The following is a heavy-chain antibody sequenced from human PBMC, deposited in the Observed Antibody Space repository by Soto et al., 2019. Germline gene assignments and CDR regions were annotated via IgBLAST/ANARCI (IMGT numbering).Heavy chain of an antibody. V-gene: IGHV1-69*10. J-gene: IGHJ6*02. CDR2: IIPILGIA. CDR3: ARGAYSGSYYYYGMDV. Sequence: ASAKVSCKASGGTFSSYAISWVRQAPGQGLEWMGGIIPILGIANYAQKFQGRVTITADKSTSTAYMELSSLRSEDTAVYYCARGAYSGSYYYYGMDVWGQGTTVTVSS. D-gene: IGHD1-26*01. CDR1: GGTFSSYA.